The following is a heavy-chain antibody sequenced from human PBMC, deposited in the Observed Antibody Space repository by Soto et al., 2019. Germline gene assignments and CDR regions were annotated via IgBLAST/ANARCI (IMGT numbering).Heavy chain of an antibody. CDR1: GYSFTSYW. CDR2: IDPSDSYT. CDR3: AREVTMVRGVMSWFDP. V-gene: IGHV5-10-1*01. Sequence: GESLKISCKGSGYSFTSYWISCVLQMRVKGLEWMGRIDPSDSYTNYSPSFQGHVTISADKSISTAYLQWSSLKASDTAMYYCAREVTMVRGVMSWFDPWGQGTLVTVSS. J-gene: IGHJ5*02. D-gene: IGHD3-10*01.